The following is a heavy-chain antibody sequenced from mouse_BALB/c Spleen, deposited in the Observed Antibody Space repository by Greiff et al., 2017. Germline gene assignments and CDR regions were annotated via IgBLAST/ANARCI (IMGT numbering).Heavy chain of an antibody. CDR2: INPYNGDT. V-gene: IGHV1-20*02. CDR1: GYSFTGYF. CDR3: ARFGYDGPYYAMDY. Sequence: VQLQQSGPELVKPGASVKISCKASGYSFTGYFMNWVMQSHGKSLEWIGRINPYNGDTFYNQKFKGKATLTVDKSSSTAHMELRSLASEDSAVYYCARFGYDGPYYAMDYWGQGTSVTVSS. D-gene: IGHD2-2*01. J-gene: IGHJ4*01.